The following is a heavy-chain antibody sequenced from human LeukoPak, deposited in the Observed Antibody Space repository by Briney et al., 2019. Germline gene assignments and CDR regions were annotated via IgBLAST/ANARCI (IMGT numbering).Heavy chain of an antibody. V-gene: IGHV4-61*08. Sequence: SETLSLTCTVSGGSISSGGYYWSWIRQPPGKGLEWIGYIYYSGSTNYNPSLKSRVTISVDTSKNQFSLKLSSVTAADTAVYYCARGGPPGATMGEIDYWGQGTLVTVSS. CDR3: ARGGPPGATMGEIDY. D-gene: IGHD3-16*01. CDR1: GGSISSGGYY. J-gene: IGHJ4*02. CDR2: IYYSGST.